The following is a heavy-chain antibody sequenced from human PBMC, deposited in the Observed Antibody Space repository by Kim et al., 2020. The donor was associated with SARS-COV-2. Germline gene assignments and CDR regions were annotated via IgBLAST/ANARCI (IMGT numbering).Heavy chain of an antibody. J-gene: IGHJ6*02. D-gene: IGHD6-13*01. CDR2: MRYDGSKK. CDR1: GFTFSSYG. CDR3: ASQHLADGMDV. V-gene: IGHV3-33*01. Sequence: GGSLRLSCAASGFTFSSYGMHWVRQSPGKGLEWVAVMRYDGSKKYYADSVKGRFTISRDNSKNTLYLQMNSLRAEDTAVYYCASQHLADGMDVWGQETTVTVSS.